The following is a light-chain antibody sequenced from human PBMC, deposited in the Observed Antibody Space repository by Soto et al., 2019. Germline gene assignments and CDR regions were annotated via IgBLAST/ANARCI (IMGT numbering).Light chain of an antibody. V-gene: IGKV3-15*01. CDR2: GAS. J-gene: IGKJ3*01. Sequence: EIVMTQSPATLSVSPGERATLSCRASQSVSSNLAWYQQKPGQAPRLLIYGASTRATGIPARFSGSGSGTEFTLTISSLQSEDFATYYCQQYDSLPFTFGPGTKVDFK. CDR1: QSVSSN. CDR3: QQYDSLPFT.